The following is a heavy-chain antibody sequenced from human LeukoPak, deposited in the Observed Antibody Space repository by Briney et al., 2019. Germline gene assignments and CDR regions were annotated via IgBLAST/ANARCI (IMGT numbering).Heavy chain of an antibody. CDR2: MNPNSGNT. CDR3: ARSNEYYDFWSGYTYYYYMDV. Sequence: GASVKVSCKASGYTFTSYDINWVRQATGQGLEWMGWMNPNSGNTGYAQKFQGRVTITRNTSISTAYMELSSLRFEDTAVYYCARSNEYYDFWSGYTYYYYMDVWGKGTTVTVSS. V-gene: IGHV1-8*03. CDR1: GYTFTSYD. J-gene: IGHJ6*03. D-gene: IGHD3-3*01.